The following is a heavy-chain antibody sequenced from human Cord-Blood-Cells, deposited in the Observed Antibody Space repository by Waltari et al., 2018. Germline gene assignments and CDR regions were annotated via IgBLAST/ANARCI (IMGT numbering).Heavy chain of an antibody. CDR1: GGTFSSYA. V-gene: IGHV1-69*01. CDR3: ARRGYCSSTSCYNWFDP. CDR2: ISPIFGTA. Sequence: QVQLVQSGAEVKKPGSSVKVSCKASGGTFSSYAISWVRQAPGQGLEWMGGISPIFGTANYAQKFQGRVTITADESTSTAYMELSSLRSEDTAVYYCARRGYCSSTSCYNWFDPWGQGTLVTVSS. D-gene: IGHD2-2*02. J-gene: IGHJ5*02.